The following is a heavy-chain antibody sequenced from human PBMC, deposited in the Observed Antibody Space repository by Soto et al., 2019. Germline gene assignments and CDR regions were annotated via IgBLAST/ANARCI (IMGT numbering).Heavy chain of an antibody. CDR2: IYYSGST. CDR1: GGSISSYY. CDR3: ARLYDSGSYYKGWFDP. J-gene: IGHJ5*02. Sequence: TSETLSLTCTVSGGSISSYYWSWIRQPPGKGLEWIGYIYYSGSTNYNPSLKSRVTISVDTSKNQFSLKLSSVTAADTAVYYCARLYDSGSYYKGWFDPWGQGTLVTVSS. V-gene: IGHV4-59*08. D-gene: IGHD3-10*01.